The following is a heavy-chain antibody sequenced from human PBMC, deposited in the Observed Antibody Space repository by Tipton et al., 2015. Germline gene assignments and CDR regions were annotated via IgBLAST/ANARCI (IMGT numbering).Heavy chain of an antibody. J-gene: IGHJ4*02. CDR3: ARELGSSGWYRWGDFDY. V-gene: IGHV4-34*01. CDR2: INHSGST. D-gene: IGHD6-19*01. CDR1: GGSFSGYY. Sequence: TLSLTCAVYGGSFSGYYWNWIRQPPGKGLEWIGEINHSGSTNYNPSLKSRVTISVDTSKNQFSLKLSSVTASDTAVYYCARELGSSGWYRWGDFDYWGQGTLVTVSS.